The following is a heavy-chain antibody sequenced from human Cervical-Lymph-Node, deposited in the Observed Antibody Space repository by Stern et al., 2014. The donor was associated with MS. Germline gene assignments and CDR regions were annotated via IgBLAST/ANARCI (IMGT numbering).Heavy chain of an antibody. D-gene: IGHD3-3*01. CDR3: ARAIFGLNTAAMAPDAFDT. V-gene: IGHV3-53*01. J-gene: IGHJ3*02. CDR2: IYTDDST. Sequence: EVQLLESGGGFIQPWGALRLSCAAPGVTLSHNYMSWVRQAPGKGLEWVSLIYTDDSTKYEGSVKGRFHISRDSSKNKLFLQMNSLRAEDTAVYYCARAIFGLNTAAMAPDAFDTWGQGTMVTVSS. CDR1: GVTLSHNY.